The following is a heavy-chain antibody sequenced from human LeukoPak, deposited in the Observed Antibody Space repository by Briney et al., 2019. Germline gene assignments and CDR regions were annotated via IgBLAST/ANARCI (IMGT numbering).Heavy chain of an antibody. CDR1: GDSVSSNSAT. Sequence: SQTLSLTCAISGDSVSSNSATWIWIRQSPSRGLEWLGRTYYRSKWYNDYGLSVKSRVTVNPDTSKNQFSLQLNSVTPEDTAVYYCARAPHGSGCDFWSQGALVTVSS. CDR3: ARAPHGSGCDF. D-gene: IGHD6-19*01. CDR2: TYYRSKWYN. V-gene: IGHV6-1*01. J-gene: IGHJ4*02.